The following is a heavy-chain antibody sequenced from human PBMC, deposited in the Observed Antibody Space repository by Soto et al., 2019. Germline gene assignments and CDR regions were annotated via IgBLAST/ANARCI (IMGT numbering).Heavy chain of an antibody. J-gene: IGHJ3*02. Sequence: PGESLKISCKGSGYSFTSYCIGWVRQVPGQGLEWMGWISAYNGNTNYAQKLQGRVTMTTDTSTSTAYMELRSLRSDDTAVYYCAREDGGTTGAFDIWGQGTMVTVSS. D-gene: IGHD4-17*01. CDR2: ISAYNGNT. CDR1: GYSFTSYC. V-gene: IGHV1-18*04. CDR3: AREDGGTTGAFDI.